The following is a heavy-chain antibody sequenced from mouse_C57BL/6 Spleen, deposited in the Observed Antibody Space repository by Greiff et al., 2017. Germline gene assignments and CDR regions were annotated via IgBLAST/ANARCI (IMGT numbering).Heavy chain of an antibody. CDR1: GYTFTSYW. CDR2: IHPNSGST. J-gene: IGHJ3*01. D-gene: IGHD2-4*01. Sequence: VQLQQSGAELVKPGASVKLSCKASGYTFTSYWMHWVKQRPGQGLEWIGMIHPNSGSTNYNEKFKSKATLTVDKSSSTAYMQLSSLPSEDSAVYYCARVDYYDYDGPWFAYWGQGTLVTVSA. CDR3: ARVDYYDYDGPWFAY. V-gene: IGHV1-64*01.